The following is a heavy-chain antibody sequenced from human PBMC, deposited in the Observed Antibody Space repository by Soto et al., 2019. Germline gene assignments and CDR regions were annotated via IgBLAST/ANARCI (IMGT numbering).Heavy chain of an antibody. Sequence: ASVKVSCKASGYTFTSYGISWVRQAPGQGLEWMGWISAYNGNTNYAQKLQGRVTMTTDTSTSTAYMELRSLRSDDTAVYYCARDGDYYDSSGYPSPLGYFQHWGQGTLVTVSS. CDR3: ARDGDYYDSSGYPSPLGYFQH. CDR2: ISAYNGNT. J-gene: IGHJ1*01. V-gene: IGHV1-18*01. D-gene: IGHD3-22*01. CDR1: GYTFTSYG.